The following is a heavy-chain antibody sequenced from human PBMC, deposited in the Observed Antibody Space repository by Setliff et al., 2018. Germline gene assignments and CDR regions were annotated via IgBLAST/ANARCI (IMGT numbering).Heavy chain of an antibody. J-gene: IGHJ4*02. V-gene: IGHV3-23*01. Sequence: GGSLRLSCAASGFTFSSYAMSWVRQAPGKGLEWVSAISGRGDSTFYEDAVKGRFTISRDNSKNTLYLQMNSLRAEDTAVYYCAKDTDYCGGDCYIELDYWGQGTLVTVSS. D-gene: IGHD2-21*02. CDR1: GFTFSSYA. CDR2: ISGRGDST. CDR3: AKDTDYCGGDCYIELDY.